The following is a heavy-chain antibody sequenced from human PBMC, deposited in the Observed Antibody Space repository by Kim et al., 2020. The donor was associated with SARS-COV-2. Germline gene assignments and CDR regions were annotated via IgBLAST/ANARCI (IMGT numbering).Heavy chain of an antibody. CDR2: IYYSGST. CDR1: GGSISSYY. V-gene: IGHV4-59*13. Sequence: SETLSLTCTVSGGSISSYYWSWIRQPPGKGLEWIGYIYYSGSTNYNPSLKSRVTISVDTSKNQFYLKLSSVTAADTAVYYCARGGIKGLFGYWGQGTLVTVSS. CDR3: ARGGIKGLFGY. D-gene: IGHD3-10*01. J-gene: IGHJ4*02.